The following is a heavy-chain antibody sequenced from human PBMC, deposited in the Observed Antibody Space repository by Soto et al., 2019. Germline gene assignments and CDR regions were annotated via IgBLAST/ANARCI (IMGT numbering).Heavy chain of an antibody. J-gene: IGHJ4*02. Sequence: QVQLVQSGAEVKKPGSSVKVSCKASGDTFRSYAISWVRQDPGQGLEWMGGIIPTFGTRNYGQRFQGRLSSTADRSMSTVYMELSSLRSEETAVYFCARDGRRFNWTLLLGTSYFDFWGQGTLLTFSS. V-gene: IGHV1-69*06. CDR1: GDTFRSYA. D-gene: IGHD1-1*01. CDR2: IIPTFGTR. CDR3: ARDGRRFNWTLLLGTSYFDF.